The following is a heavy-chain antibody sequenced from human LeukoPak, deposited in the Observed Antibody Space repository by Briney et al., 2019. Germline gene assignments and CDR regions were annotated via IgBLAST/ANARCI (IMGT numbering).Heavy chain of an antibody. J-gene: IGHJ4*02. CDR3: TRVGYIDEGIDY. Sequence: GGSLRLSCGASGITFSSYSMNWVRQAPGKGLEWVANIKQDGSKKSYVDSVKGRFTISRDNAKNSLYLQMNSLRAEDTAIYYCTRVGYIDEGIDYWGQGTLVTVSS. D-gene: IGHD5-24*01. CDR2: IKQDGSKK. CDR1: GITFSSYS. V-gene: IGHV3-7*04.